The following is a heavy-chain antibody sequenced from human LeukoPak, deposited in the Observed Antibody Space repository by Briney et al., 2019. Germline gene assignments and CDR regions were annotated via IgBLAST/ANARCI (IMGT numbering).Heavy chain of an antibody. CDR3: AKYSSSWYPCYGMDV. J-gene: IGHJ6*02. D-gene: IGHD6-13*01. V-gene: IGHV3-23*01. CDR1: GFTFSSYA. Sequence: GGSLRLSCAASGFTFSSYAMSWVRQAPGKGLEWVSALSGSGGSTYYADSVKGRCTISRDNSKNTLFLQMNSLRAEDTAVYYCAKYSSSWYPCYGMDVWGQGTSVTVSS. CDR2: LSGSGGST.